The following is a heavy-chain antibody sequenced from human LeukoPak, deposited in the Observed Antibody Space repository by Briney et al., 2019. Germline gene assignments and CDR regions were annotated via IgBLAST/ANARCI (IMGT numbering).Heavy chain of an antibody. J-gene: IGHJ4*02. CDR3: ARDRYSSSWQLDY. CDR2: ISAYNGNT. V-gene: IGHV1-18*01. D-gene: IGHD6-13*01. Sequence: ASVKVSCKASGYTFTSYGISWVRQAPGQGLEWMGWISAYNGNTNYAQKLQGRVTMTTDTSTSTAYVELRSLRSDDTAVYYCARDRYSSSWQLDYWGQGTLVTVSS. CDR1: GYTFTSYG.